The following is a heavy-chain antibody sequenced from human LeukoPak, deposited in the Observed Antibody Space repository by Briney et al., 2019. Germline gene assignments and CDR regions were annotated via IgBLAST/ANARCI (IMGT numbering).Heavy chain of an antibody. CDR1: GGSISSSSYY. CDR2: INHSGST. V-gene: IGHV4-39*07. CDR3: ARLTVVPAAIDY. J-gene: IGHJ4*02. Sequence: SETLSLTCTVSGGSISSSSYYWGWIRQPPGKGLEWIGEINHSGSTNYNPSLKSRVTISVDTSKNQFSLKLSSVTAADTAVYYCARLTVVPAAIDYWGQGTLVTVSS. D-gene: IGHD2-2*01.